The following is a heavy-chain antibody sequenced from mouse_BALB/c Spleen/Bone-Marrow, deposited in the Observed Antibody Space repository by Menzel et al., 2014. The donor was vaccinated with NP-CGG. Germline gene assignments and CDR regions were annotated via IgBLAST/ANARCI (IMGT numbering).Heavy chain of an antibody. Sequence: QVQLQQPGAELARPGASVKMSCKASGYTFTTYTMHWVKQRPGQGLEWIGYINPSSGYTNYSQKFKDKATLTADKSSSTAYMQLSSLTSEDSAVYFCAKRDIYYGYDGNAMDYWGQGTSVTVSS. D-gene: IGHD2-2*01. CDR3: AKRDIYYGYDGNAMDY. CDR1: GYTFTTYT. CDR2: INPSSGYT. J-gene: IGHJ4*01. V-gene: IGHV1-4*01.